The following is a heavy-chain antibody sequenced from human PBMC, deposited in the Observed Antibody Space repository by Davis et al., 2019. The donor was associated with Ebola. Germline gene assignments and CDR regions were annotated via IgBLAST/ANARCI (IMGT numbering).Heavy chain of an antibody. CDR3: ARGIGGAVGWFDP. CDR1: GGSFSGYY. J-gene: IGHJ5*02. V-gene: IGHV4-34*01. Sequence: SETLSLTCAVYGGSFSGYYWSWIRQPPGKGPEWIGEINHSGSTNYNPSLKSRVTISVDTSKNQFSLKLSSVTAADTAVYYCARGIGGAVGWFDPWGQGTLVTVSS. D-gene: IGHD3-16*01. CDR2: INHSGST.